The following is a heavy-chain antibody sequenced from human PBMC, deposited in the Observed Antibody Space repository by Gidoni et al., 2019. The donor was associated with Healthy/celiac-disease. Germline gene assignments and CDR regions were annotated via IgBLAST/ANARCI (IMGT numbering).Heavy chain of an antibody. J-gene: IGHJ5*02. CDR1: GGSISSYY. CDR2: IYYIGRT. D-gene: IGHD3-3*01. V-gene: IGHV4-59*01. CDR3: ASLSYYTGWFDP. Sequence: QVQLQESGPGLVKPSETLSLTCTVSGGSISSYYWSWIRQPPGKRLEWIGYIYYIGRTNYNPSLKSRVTISVDTSKNQFSLKLSSVTAADTAVYYCASLSYYTGWFDPWGQGTLVTVSS.